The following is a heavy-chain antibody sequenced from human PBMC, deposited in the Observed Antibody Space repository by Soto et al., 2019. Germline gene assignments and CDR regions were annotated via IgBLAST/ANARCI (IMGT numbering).Heavy chain of an antibody. CDR2: IGTLSDT. CDR3: ARGRSFSYDSTPPPMFDP. Sequence: GGSLRLSCAGSGFTFSTFDIHWVRQAPGKGLEWVSGIGTLSDTFYAASVQGRFTISRQNAKNSVYLQMNSLRAGDTAFYYCARGRSFSYDSTPPPMFDPWGQRTVVTVSS. J-gene: IGHJ5*02. CDR1: GFTFSTFD. V-gene: IGHV3-13*01. D-gene: IGHD3-10*01.